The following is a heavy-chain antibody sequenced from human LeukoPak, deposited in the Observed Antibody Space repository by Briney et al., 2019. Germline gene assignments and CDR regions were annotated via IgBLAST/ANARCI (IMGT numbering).Heavy chain of an antibody. V-gene: IGHV3-48*02. CDR1: GFTFSSHS. Sequence: GGSLRLSCAASGFTFSSHSMNWVRQAPGKGLEWVSYISSSSSTIYYADSVKGRFTISRDNAKNSLYLQVNSLRDEDTAVYYCARDSVRSVLSSWGQGTLVTVSS. D-gene: IGHD1-1*01. CDR3: ARDSVRSVLSS. CDR2: ISSSSSTI. J-gene: IGHJ5*02.